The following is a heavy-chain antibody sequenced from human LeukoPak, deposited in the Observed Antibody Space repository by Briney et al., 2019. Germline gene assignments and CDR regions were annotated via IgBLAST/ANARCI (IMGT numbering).Heavy chain of an antibody. V-gene: IGHV3-71*01. CDR3: TRVIVATKDY. CDR2: IRSKAYGGTT. D-gene: IGHD5-12*01. Sequence: GGSLRLSCAASGFTFSDSYMSWIRQAPGKGLEWVGFIRSKAYGGTTEYAASVKGRFTISRDDSKSIAYLQMNSLRTEDTAVYYCTRVIVATKDYWGQGTLVTVSS. J-gene: IGHJ4*02. CDR1: GFTFSDSY.